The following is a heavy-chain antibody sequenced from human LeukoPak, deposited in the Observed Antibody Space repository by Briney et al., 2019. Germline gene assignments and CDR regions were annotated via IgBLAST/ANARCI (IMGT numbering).Heavy chain of an antibody. CDR3: ARDAQRGFDYSNSLQY. V-gene: IGHV3-33*01. CDR1: GFTFSHYG. Sequence: GRSLPLSCAASGFTFSHYGMHWVRQAPGKGLEWVAVIWSDGTNQFYADSVKGRFTISRDDFQKTVFLQMSSLRAEDTAIYYCARDAQRGFDYSNSLQYWGQGTLVTVSS. CDR2: IWSDGTNQ. J-gene: IGHJ4*02. D-gene: IGHD4-11*01.